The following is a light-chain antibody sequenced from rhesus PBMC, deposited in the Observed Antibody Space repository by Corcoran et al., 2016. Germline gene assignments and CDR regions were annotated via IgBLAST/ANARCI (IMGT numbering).Light chain of an antibody. CDR1: QDITNS. CDR2: YAS. V-gene: IGKV1-66*01. CDR3: QQYQYLPVT. J-gene: IGKJ4*01. Sequence: DIQMTQSPSSLSASVGDRVTITCRASQDITNSLAWYQLKPGKAPKPLIYYASRMETGVPSRFSGGRSGTDYTLTITSLQPEDIATYYCQQYQYLPVTFGGGTNVEL.